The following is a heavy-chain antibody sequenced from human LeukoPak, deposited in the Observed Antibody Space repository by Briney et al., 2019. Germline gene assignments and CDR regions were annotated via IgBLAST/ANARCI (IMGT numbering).Heavy chain of an antibody. V-gene: IGHV5-51*01. J-gene: IGHJ4*02. CDR1: GYSFTSYW. CDR2: IYPGDSDT. Sequence: GESLKISCKGSGYSFTSYWIGWGRQMPGKGPECMGIIYPGDSDTRYSPSFQGQVTISADRSISTAYLQWSSLKASDTAMYYCARHETGPYFDYWGQGTLVTVSS. CDR3: ARHETGPYFDY. D-gene: IGHD1-1*01.